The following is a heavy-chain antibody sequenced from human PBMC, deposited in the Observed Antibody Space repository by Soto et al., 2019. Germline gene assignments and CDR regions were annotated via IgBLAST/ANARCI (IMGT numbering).Heavy chain of an antibody. CDR1: GFTFSSYG. CDR3: ARAGDSSGYYPSYYYYGMDV. J-gene: IGHJ6*02. V-gene: IGHV3-33*01. Sequence: QVQLVESGGGVGQPGRSLRLSCAASGFTFSSYGMHWVRQAPGKGLEWVAVIWYDGSNKYYADSVKGRFTISRDNSKNTLYLQMNSLRAEDTAVYYCARAGDSSGYYPSYYYYGMDVWGQGTTVTVSS. D-gene: IGHD3-22*01. CDR2: IWYDGSNK.